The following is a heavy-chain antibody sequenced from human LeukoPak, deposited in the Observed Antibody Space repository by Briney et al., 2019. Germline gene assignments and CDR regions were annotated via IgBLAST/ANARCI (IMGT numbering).Heavy chain of an antibody. CDR3: ARGGICGYSYGY. J-gene: IGHJ4*02. D-gene: IGHD5-18*01. V-gene: IGHV4-34*01. CDR1: GGSFSGYY. Sequence: KTSETLSLTRAVYGGSFSGYYWSWIRQPPGKGLEWIGEINHSGSTNYNPSLKSRVTISVDTSKNQFSLKLSSVTAADTAVYYCARGGICGYSYGYWGQGTLVTVSS. CDR2: INHSGST.